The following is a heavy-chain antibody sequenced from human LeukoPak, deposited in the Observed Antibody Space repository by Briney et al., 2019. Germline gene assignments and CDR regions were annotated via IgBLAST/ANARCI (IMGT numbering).Heavy chain of an antibody. CDR3: AKVCSRSYDFWSGYSDRHAFDI. V-gene: IGHV3-23*01. D-gene: IGHD3-3*01. J-gene: IGHJ3*02. CDR1: GFTINSYA. Sequence: GGSLRLSCAASGFTINSYAMSWVRQAPGKGLEWVSAISGSGGSTYYADSVKGRFTISRDNSKNTLYLQMNSLRAEDTAVYYCAKVCSRSYDFWSGYSDRHAFDIWGQGTMVTVSS. CDR2: ISGSGGST.